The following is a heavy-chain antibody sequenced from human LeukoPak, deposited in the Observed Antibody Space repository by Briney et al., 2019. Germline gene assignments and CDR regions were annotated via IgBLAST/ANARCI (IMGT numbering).Heavy chain of an antibody. J-gene: IGHJ4*02. CDR3: AAFTYYYDSSGYYRY. CDR2: IYSGGST. D-gene: IGHD3-22*01. V-gene: IGHV3-66*01. CDR1: GFTVSSNY. Sequence: GGPLRLSCAASGFTVSSNYMSWVRQAPGKGLEWVSVIYSGGSTYYADSVKGRFTISRDNSKNTLYLQMNSLRAEDTAVYYCAAFTYYYDSSGYYRYWGQGTLVTVSS.